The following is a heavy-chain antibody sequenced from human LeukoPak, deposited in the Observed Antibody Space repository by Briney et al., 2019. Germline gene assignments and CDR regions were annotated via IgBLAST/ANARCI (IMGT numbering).Heavy chain of an antibody. CDR1: GFTFSGYG. D-gene: IGHD1-1*01. Sequence: PGGALRLSCAVSGFTFSGYGMSLVRQAPGKGLEWVSGISGSGDTTYYADSVKGRFTISRDNPKNTLFLQMSSLRAEDTAVYYCARFAAGYRSYLYYWGQGTLVTVSS. CDR3: ARFAAGYRSYLYY. J-gene: IGHJ4*02. CDR2: ISGSGDTT. V-gene: IGHV3-23*01.